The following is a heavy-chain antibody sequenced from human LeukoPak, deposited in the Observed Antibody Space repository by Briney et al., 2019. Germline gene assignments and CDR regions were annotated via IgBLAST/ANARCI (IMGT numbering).Heavy chain of an antibody. Sequence: PSETLSLTCTVSGGSISSYYWSWIRQPPGKGLEWIGYIYYSGSTNYNPSLKSRVTISVDTSKNQFSLKLSSVTAADTAVYYCASLYGSGSFDAFDIWGQGTMVTVSS. CDR1: GGSISSYY. CDR2: IYYSGST. V-gene: IGHV4-59*08. D-gene: IGHD3-10*01. J-gene: IGHJ3*02. CDR3: ASLYGSGSFDAFDI.